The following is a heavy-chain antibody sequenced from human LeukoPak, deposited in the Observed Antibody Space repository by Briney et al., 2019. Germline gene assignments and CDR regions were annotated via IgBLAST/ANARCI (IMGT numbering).Heavy chain of an antibody. Sequence: SETLSPTCTVSGCSISSYYRSWVRQPAGKGLEWIGRIQSSGSTNHNPSLKSRVTMSVDTSKFQFSLKLSSVTAADTAVYYCAGGVSPLDYWGQGTLVTVSS. D-gene: IGHD2-8*01. CDR2: IQSSGST. CDR3: AGGVSPLDY. V-gene: IGHV4-4*07. CDR1: GCSISSYY. J-gene: IGHJ4*02.